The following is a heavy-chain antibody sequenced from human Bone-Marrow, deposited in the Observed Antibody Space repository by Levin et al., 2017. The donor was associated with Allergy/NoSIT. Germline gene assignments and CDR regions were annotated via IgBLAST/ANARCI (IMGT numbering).Heavy chain of an antibody. CDR2: IWYDGSNK. CDR3: AREGGTIVGATNGYSNYFDY. V-gene: IGHV3-33*01. CDR1: GFTFSSYG. Sequence: GGSLRLSCAASGFTFSSYGMHWVRQAPGKGLEWVAVIWYDGSNKYYADSVKGRFTISRDNSKNTLYLQMNSLRAEDTAVYYCAREGGTIVGATNGYSNYFDYWGQGTLVTVSS. J-gene: IGHJ4*02. D-gene: IGHD1-26*01.